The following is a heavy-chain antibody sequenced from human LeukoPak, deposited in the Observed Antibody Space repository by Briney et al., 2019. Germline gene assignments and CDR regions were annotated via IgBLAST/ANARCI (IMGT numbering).Heavy chain of an antibody. Sequence: ASVKVSCKASGYTFTGYYMHWVRQAPGQGLEWMGWINPNSGGTNYAQKFQGRVTMTRDTSISTAYMELSRLRSDDTAVYYCARPIHCSSTSCYVLFDYWGQGTLVTVSS. CDR1: GYTFTGYY. CDR3: ARPIHCSSTSCYVLFDY. D-gene: IGHD2-2*01. V-gene: IGHV1-2*02. J-gene: IGHJ4*02. CDR2: INPNSGGT.